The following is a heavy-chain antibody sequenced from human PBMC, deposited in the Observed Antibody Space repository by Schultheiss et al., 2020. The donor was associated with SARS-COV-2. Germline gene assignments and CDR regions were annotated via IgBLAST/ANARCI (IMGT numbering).Heavy chain of an antibody. CDR1: GGSISSGSYY. CDR3: ARASSAEAILLGYCSGGSCYSGELDY. J-gene: IGHJ4*02. Sequence: SETLSLTCTVSGGSISSGSYYWSWIRQPPGKGLEWIGYIYYSGSTNYNPSLKSRVTISVDTSKNQFSLKLSSVTAADTAVYYCARASSAEAILLGYCSGGSCYSGELDYWGQGTLVTVSS. V-gene: IGHV4-61*01. CDR2: IYYSGST. D-gene: IGHD2-15*01.